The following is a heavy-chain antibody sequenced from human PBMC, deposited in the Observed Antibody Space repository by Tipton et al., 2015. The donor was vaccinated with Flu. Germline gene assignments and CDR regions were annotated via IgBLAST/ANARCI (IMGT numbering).Heavy chain of an antibody. D-gene: IGHD2-2*01. Sequence: QSGAEVKKPGASVKVYCKASGYTFTSYGISWVRQAPGQGLEWRGWISAYNGNTNYAQKLQGRVTMTTDTSTSTAYMELRSLRSDDTAVYYCARNDETWRGYCSSTSCQGYAFDIWGQGPMVTVSS. J-gene: IGHJ3*02. V-gene: IGHV1-18*04. CDR1: GYTFTSYG. CDR2: ISAYNGNT. CDR3: ARNDETWRGYCSSTSCQGYAFDI.